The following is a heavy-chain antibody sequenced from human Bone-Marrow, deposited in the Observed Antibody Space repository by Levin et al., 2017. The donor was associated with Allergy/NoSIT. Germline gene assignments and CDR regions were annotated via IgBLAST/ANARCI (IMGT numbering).Heavy chain of an antibody. D-gene: IGHD3-22*01. CDR1: GFTFGDYA. CDR2: IRSKAYGGTT. Sequence: GESLKISCTASGFTFGDYAMSWFRQAPGKGLEWVGFIRSKAYGGTTEYAASVKGRFTISRDDSKSIAYLQMNSLKTEDTAVYYCTRDRYYDSSGTQDWGQGTLVTVSS. V-gene: IGHV3-49*03. CDR3: TRDRYYDSSGTQD. J-gene: IGHJ4*02.